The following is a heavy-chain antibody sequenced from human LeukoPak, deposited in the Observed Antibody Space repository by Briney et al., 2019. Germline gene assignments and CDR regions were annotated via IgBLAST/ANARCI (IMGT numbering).Heavy chain of an antibody. CDR3: SPLGWFDP. J-gene: IGHJ5*02. CDR1: GGTFSSYA. V-gene: IGHV1-69*13. CDR2: IMAIFGRG. Sequence: ASVKVSCKDSGGTFSSYAISWVGQAPGQGREWMGGIMAIFGRGNYAQKFEGRVTSTAHESTSPASMQLSSLRSDDTAVYYSSPLGWFDPWGQATLATVSS.